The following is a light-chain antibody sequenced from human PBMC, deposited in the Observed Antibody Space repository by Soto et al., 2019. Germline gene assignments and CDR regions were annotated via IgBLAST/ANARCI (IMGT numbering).Light chain of an antibody. V-gene: IGKV3-11*01. CDR3: RQRSSWPLLS. Sequence: EIVLTQSPATLSLSPGERATLSCRASQSVSSYLAWYQQKPGQAPRLLIYDASNRATGIPARFSGSGSGTAFSLTISSLEAEDFAFYYCRQRSSWPLLSFGGGTKVEI. J-gene: IGKJ4*01. CDR2: DAS. CDR1: QSVSSY.